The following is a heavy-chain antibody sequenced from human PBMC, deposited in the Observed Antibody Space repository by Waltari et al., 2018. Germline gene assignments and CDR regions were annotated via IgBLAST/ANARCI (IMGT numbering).Heavy chain of an antibody. CDR3: ARSTRSSSSGWFDP. CDR1: GGSIRSGSYY. V-gene: IGHV4-61*09. Sequence: QVQLQESGPGLVKPSQTLSLTCTVSGGSIRSGSYYWSWIRQPAGKGLEWIGYIYTSGSTNYNPSLKSRVTISVDTSKNQFSLKLSSVTAADTAVYYCARSTRSSSSGWFDPWGQGTLVTVSS. J-gene: IGHJ5*02. CDR2: IYTSGST. D-gene: IGHD6-6*01.